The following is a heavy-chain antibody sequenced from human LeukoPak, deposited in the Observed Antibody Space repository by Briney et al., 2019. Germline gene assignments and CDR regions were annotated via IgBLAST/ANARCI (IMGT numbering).Heavy chain of an antibody. V-gene: IGHV3-7*01. CDR1: GFTFSSYW. D-gene: IGHD3-22*01. CDR3: ARVLYYYDSSVDY. J-gene: IGHJ4*02. Sequence: GGSLRLSCAASGFTFSSYWMSWVRQAPGKGLEWVASIKQDGSEKYYVDSVKGRFTISRDNAKNSLYLQMNSLRAEDTAVYYCARVLYYYDSSVDYWGQGTLVTVSS. CDR2: IKQDGSEK.